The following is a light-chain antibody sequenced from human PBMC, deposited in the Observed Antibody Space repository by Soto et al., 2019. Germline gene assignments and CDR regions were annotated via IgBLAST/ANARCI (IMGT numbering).Light chain of an antibody. J-gene: IGKJ1*01. V-gene: IGKV3-15*01. CDR1: QSVSSN. CDR3: QQYNNWPQT. CDR2: GAS. Sequence: EILMTQSPAPLSLSPGERATLSCRASQSVSSNLAWYQQKPGQAPRLLIYGASTRATGIPARFSGSGSGTEFTLTISSLQSEDFAVYYCQQYNNWPQTFGQGTKVDIK.